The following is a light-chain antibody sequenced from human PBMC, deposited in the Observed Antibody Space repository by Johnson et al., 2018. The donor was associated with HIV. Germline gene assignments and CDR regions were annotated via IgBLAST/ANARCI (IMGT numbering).Light chain of an antibody. CDR3: GTWDTSLSAVP. V-gene: IGLV1-51*02. J-gene: IGLJ1*01. CDR2: ENT. CDR1: SSNIGNNY. Sequence: QSVLTQPPSVSAAPGQKVTISCSGSSSNIGNNYVSWYQQLPGTAPKLLIYENTKRPSGIPDRFSGSKSGTSVTLAITGLQTGDEADYYCGTWDTSLSAVPFGTGTKVTVL.